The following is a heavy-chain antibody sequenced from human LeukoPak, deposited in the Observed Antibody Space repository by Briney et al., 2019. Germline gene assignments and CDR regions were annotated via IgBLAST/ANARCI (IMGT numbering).Heavy chain of an antibody. CDR2: FDPEDGET. CDR3: ATSPITGTTSLVDY. V-gene: IGHV1-24*01. D-gene: IGHD1-7*01. CDR1: GYTLTELS. Sequence: GASVKVSCKVSGYTLTELSMHWVRQAPGKGLEWMGGFDPEDGETIYAQKFQGRVTMTEDTSTATAYMELSSLRSEDTAVYYCATSPITGTTSLVDYWGQGTLVTVSS. J-gene: IGHJ4*02.